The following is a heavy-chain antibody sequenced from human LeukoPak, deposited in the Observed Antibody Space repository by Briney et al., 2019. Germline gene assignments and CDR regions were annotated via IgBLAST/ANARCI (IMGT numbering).Heavy chain of an antibody. CDR1: GFTFSSYG. CDR3: AKEIDDYVWGSYRYPFDP. CDR2: ISGSGGST. J-gene: IGHJ5*02. D-gene: IGHD3-16*02. V-gene: IGHV3-23*01. Sequence: GGSLRLSCAASGFTFSSYGMSWVRQAPGKGLEWVSAISGSGGSTYYADSVKGRFTISRDNSKNTLYLQMNSLRAEDTAVYYCAKEIDDYVWGSYRYPFDPWGQGTLVTVSS.